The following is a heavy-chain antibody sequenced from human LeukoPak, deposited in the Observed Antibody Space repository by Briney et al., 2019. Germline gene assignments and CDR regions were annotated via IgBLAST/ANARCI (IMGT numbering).Heavy chain of an antibody. CDR1: GGSISSSSYY. V-gene: IGHV4-39*01. D-gene: IGHD3-10*01. CDR2: IYYSGST. Sequence: SETLSLTCTVSGGSISSSSYYWGWVRQPPGKGLEWIGSIYYSGSTYYNPALKSRVTISVDTSKNQFSLKLSSVTAADTAVYYCARHYGSGSYYSNWFDPWGQGTLVTVSS. CDR3: ARHYGSGSYYSNWFDP. J-gene: IGHJ5*02.